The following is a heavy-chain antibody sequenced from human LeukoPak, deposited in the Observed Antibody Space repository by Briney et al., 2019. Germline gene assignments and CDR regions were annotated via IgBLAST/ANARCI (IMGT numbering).Heavy chain of an antibody. D-gene: IGHD1-1*01. CDR1: GYSISSGYY. CDR2: IYHSGSA. J-gene: IGHJ4*02. CDR3: AEVERRNY. Sequence: SETLSLTCAVSGYSISSGYYWGWIRQPPGNGLEWIGRIYHSGSAYYNPSLKSRVTISVDTSKNKFSLKLRSVTAADTAVYYCAEVERRNYWGQGTLVTVSS. V-gene: IGHV4-38-2*01.